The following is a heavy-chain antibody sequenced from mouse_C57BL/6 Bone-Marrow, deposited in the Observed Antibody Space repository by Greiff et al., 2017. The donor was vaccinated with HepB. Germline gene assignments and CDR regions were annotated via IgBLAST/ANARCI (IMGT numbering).Heavy chain of an antibody. CDR1: GYSITSGYY. V-gene: IGHV3-6*01. CDR3: ARMGYYGT. D-gene: IGHD1-1*01. CDR2: ISYDGSN. J-gene: IGHJ3*01. Sequence: EVKVEESGPGLVKPSQSLSLTCSVTGYSITSGYYWNWIRQFPGNKLEWMGYISYDGSNNYNPSLKNRISITRDTSKNQFFLKLNSVTTEDTATYYCARMGYYGTGGQGTLVTVSA.